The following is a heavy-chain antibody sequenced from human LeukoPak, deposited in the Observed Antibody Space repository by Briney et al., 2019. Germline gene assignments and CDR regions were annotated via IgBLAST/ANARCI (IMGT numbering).Heavy chain of an antibody. J-gene: IGHJ4*02. D-gene: IGHD6-25*01. CDR1: GFTLDSYT. CDR3: ARGVSGWPYYLDF. CDR2: ITGSGGDS. V-gene: IGHV3-23*01. Sequence: GGSLGLSCAASGFTLDSYTMVWVRQAPGSGLEWVSAITGSGGDSYHADSVKGRFTVSRDNSKNTLFLQINSLRVEDTALYYCARGVSGWPYYLDFWGQGTLVTVSS.